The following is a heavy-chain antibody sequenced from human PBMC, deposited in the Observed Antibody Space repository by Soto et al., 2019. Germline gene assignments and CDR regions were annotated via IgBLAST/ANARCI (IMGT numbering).Heavy chain of an antibody. CDR2: IYPGDSDT. V-gene: IGHV5-51*01. Sequence: GESLKISCKGSGYRFSSYWIAWVRQMPGKGLEWMGIIYPGDSDTRYSPSFQGQVTMSVDKSNNTAHLHWSSLKASDTAMYYCARQGSNGAYYYYCMDVWGQGTTVTV. CDR3: ARQGSNGAYYYYCMDV. CDR1: GYRFSSYW. J-gene: IGHJ6*02. D-gene: IGHD2-8*01.